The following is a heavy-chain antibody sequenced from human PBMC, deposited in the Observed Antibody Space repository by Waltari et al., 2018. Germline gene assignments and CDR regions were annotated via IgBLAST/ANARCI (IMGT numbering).Heavy chain of an antibody. CDR3: ARSADQKPYYFDY. V-gene: IGHV4-59*01. Sequence: QVQLQESGPGLVKPSETLSLTCTVSGGSIRSYYWSWIRQPPWKGLEWIGYIYYSGSTNYNPSLKSRVTISVDTSKNQFSLKLSSVTAADTAVYYCARSADQKPYYFDYWGQGTLVTVSS. CDR1: GGSIRSYY. CDR2: IYYSGST. J-gene: IGHJ4*02.